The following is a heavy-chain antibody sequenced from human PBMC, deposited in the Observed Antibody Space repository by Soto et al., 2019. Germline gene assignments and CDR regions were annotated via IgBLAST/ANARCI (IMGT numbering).Heavy chain of an antibody. V-gene: IGHV1-69*01. CDR1: GGTFSSYA. CDR2: IIPIFGTA. Sequence: QVQLVQSGAEVKKPGSSVKVSCKASGGTFSSYAISWVRQAPGQGLEWMGGIIPIFGTANYAQKFQGRVTITADESTSTAYMELSSLRSDDTAVYYCARGLYDFWSGYSSESYGMDVWGQGTTVTVSS. J-gene: IGHJ6*02. CDR3: ARGLYDFWSGYSSESYGMDV. D-gene: IGHD3-3*01.